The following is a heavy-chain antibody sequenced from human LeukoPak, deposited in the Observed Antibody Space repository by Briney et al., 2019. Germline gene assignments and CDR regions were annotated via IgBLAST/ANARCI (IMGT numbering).Heavy chain of an antibody. CDR1: GYTFTDYY. Sequence: ASVKVSCKAFGYTFTDYYIHWVKEAPGNGLEWMGRVDPEDGETTYAEKFQGRVTITADTSTDTAYMELNNLRSEDTAVYYCATMTTFDPWGQGTLVTVSP. D-gene: IGHD4-11*01. CDR3: ATMTTFDP. V-gene: IGHV1-69-2*01. J-gene: IGHJ5*02. CDR2: VDPEDGET.